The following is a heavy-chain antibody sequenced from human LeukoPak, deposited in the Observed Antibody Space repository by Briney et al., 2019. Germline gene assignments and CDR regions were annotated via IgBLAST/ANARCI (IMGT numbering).Heavy chain of an antibody. CDR3: ARVSYDILTGYWTYYYYYMDV. J-gene: IGHJ6*03. D-gene: IGHD3-9*01. Sequence: SETLSLTCTVSGGSISSYYWSWIRQPPGKGLEWIGYIYYSGSTNYNPSLKSRVTISVDTSKNQFSLKLSSVTAADTAVYYCARVSYDILTGYWTYYYYYMDVWGKGTTVTVSS. CDR1: GGSISSYY. CDR2: IYYSGST. V-gene: IGHV4-59*08.